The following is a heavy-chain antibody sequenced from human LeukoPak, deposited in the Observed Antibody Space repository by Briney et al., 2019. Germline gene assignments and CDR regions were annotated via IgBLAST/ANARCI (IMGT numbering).Heavy chain of an antibody. D-gene: IGHD3-16*01. CDR3: ARGGTAWRVVP. J-gene: IGHJ5*02. Sequence: SETLSLTCPVSGGFLRSYYWRWLRQPPGQGLEWIGYIYYSGSTNYNLSLKSRVTISVDTSKNQFPQKLSSVTAADAAVYYCARGGTAWRVVPWGQGTLVTDSS. CDR1: GGFLRSYY. V-gene: IGHV4-59*12. CDR2: IYYSGST.